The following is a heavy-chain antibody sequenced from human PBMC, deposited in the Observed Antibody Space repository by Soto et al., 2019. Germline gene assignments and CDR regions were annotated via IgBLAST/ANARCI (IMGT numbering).Heavy chain of an antibody. D-gene: IGHD3-16*01. Sequence: EVRLLESGGGLVQPGGSLRLSCAASGFNFSSFAMSWVRQAPGKGLEWVSATSHSGRTTYYADSVQGRFTISRDNSKNTLYLLMNSLRAEDTALYCCGKDGAPYPWGEDNGFEPWGQGTLVIVSS. V-gene: IGHV3-23*01. CDR2: TSHSGRTT. J-gene: IGHJ5*02. CDR1: GFNFSSFA. CDR3: GKDGAPYPWGEDNGFEP.